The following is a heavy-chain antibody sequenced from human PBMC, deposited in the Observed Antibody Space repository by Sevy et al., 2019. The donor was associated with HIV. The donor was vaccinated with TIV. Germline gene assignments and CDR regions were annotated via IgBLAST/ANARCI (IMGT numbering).Heavy chain of an antibody. CDR1: GYTFTYYD. CDR2: MSPNSGNT. CDR3: ARFLSTSYYYYNAMDV. V-gene: IGHV1-8*01. D-gene: IGHD3-3*02. J-gene: IGHJ6*02. Sequence: ASVKVSCRASGYTFTYYDINWVRQATGQGLEWMGWMSPNSGNTGYAQKFQGRVTMTRNTSISTAYMELSSLRSEDTAVYYCARFLSTSYYYYNAMDVWGPGTTVTVSS.